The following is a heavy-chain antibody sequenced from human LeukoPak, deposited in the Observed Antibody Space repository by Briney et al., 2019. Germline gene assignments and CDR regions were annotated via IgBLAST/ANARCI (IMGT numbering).Heavy chain of an antibody. CDR2: IIPIFGTA. CDR3: ARDGGFGTRQNDAFDI. V-gene: IGHV1-69*06. Sequence: ASVKVSCKASGGTFSSYAISWVRQAPGQGLEWMGGIIPIFGTANYAQKFQGRVTITADKSTSTAYMELSSLRSEDTAVYYCARDGGFGTRQNDAFDIWGQGTMVTVFS. J-gene: IGHJ3*02. CDR1: GGTFSSYA. D-gene: IGHD1-7*01.